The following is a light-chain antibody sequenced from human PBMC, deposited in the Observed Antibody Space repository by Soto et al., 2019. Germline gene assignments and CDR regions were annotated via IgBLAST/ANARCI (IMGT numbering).Light chain of an antibody. Sequence: QSVLTQPASVSGSPGQSITISCTGATTDVDGYDYVSWYQQHLGQAPKLMIYDVNSRPSGISYRFSGSKSGDTASLTISGLQAEDDADYYCSSYTSSAPFYVFGAGTKVTVL. V-gene: IGLV2-14*03. CDR2: DVN. J-gene: IGLJ1*01. CDR1: TTDVDGYDY. CDR3: SSYTSSAPFYV.